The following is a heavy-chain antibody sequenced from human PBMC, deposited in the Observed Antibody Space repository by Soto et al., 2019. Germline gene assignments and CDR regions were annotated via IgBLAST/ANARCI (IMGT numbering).Heavy chain of an antibody. CDR2: INAGNGNT. Sequence: ASVKVSCKASGYTFTSYAMHWVRQAPGQRLEWMGWINAGNGNTKYSQKFQGRVTITRDTSASTAYMELSSLRSEDTAVYYCARTGITMVRGVIFDYWGQGTLVTVSS. CDR1: GYTFTSYA. CDR3: ARTGITMVRGVIFDY. V-gene: IGHV1-3*01. J-gene: IGHJ4*02. D-gene: IGHD3-10*01.